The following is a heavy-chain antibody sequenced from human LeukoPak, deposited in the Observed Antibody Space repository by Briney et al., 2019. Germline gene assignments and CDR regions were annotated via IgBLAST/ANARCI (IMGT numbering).Heavy chain of an antibody. V-gene: IGHV4-59*01. D-gene: IGHD2/OR15-2a*01. CDR3: ARSGGLVGTTFKYYFDY. CDR2: IWHSGST. Sequence: LETLSLTCTISGGSISVYYWHWLRESPGRGLEWLGYIWHSGSTPYNPSLTTRDTISLDPSKNQFSLRLTSVTAADAATYFCARSGGLVGTTFKYYFDYWGQGALLAVSS. CDR1: GGSISVYY. J-gene: IGHJ4*02.